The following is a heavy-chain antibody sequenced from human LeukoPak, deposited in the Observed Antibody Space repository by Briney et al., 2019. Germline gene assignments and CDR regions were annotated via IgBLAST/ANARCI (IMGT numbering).Heavy chain of an antibody. CDR2: IKEDGSEE. J-gene: IGHJ3*02. V-gene: IGHV3-7*01. Sequence: GGSLRLSCGASGFTFSSYWMSWVRQAPGKGLEWVANIKEDGSEEYYVDSVKGRFTISRDNAKNSLYLQMNSLRAEDTAVHYCARGSSLDHDAFDIWGQGTMVTVSS. CDR1: GFTFSSYW. CDR3: ARGSSLDHDAFDI.